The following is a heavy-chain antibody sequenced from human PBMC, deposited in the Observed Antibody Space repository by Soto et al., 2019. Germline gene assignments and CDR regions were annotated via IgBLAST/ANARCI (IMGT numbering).Heavy chain of an antibody. J-gene: IGHJ4*02. CDR1: GGSINSGGYY. V-gene: IGHV4-31*03. Sequence: PSETLSLTCTVSGGSINSGGYYWSWIRQHPGKGLEWIGSIYYNGNTYYNPSLKSRITISVDTSRNQFSLKLSSVTAADTAVYYCARRYGPGFDYWGQGALVTVSS. D-gene: IGHD4-17*01. CDR3: ARRYGPGFDY. CDR2: IYYNGNT.